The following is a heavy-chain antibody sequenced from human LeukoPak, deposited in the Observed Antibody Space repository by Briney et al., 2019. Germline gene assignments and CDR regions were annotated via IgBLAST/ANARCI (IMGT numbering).Heavy chain of an antibody. V-gene: IGHV1-69*04. J-gene: IGHJ4*02. D-gene: IGHD6-13*01. Sequence: GASVKVSCKASGGTFSSYAISWVRQAPGQGLEWMGRIIPILGIANYAQKFQGRVTITADKSTSTAYMELRSLRSDDTAVYYCARGHIAAAGADYWGQGTLVTVSS. CDR3: ARGHIAAAGADY. CDR1: GGTFSSYA. CDR2: IIPILGIA.